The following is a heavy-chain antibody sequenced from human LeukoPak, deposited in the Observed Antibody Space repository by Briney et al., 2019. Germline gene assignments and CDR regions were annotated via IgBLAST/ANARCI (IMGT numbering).Heavy chain of an antibody. Sequence: ASVKVSCKASGYTFTSYYMHWVRQAPGQGLEWMGVINPSGGTTSCAQKFQGRVTMTRDTSTSTVYMELSSLRSEDTAVYYCARGTGIAAAVTSLFQYWGQGTLVTVSS. V-gene: IGHV1-46*01. CDR1: GYTFTSYY. J-gene: IGHJ1*01. CDR2: INPSGGTT. D-gene: IGHD6-13*01. CDR3: ARGTGIAAAVTSLFQY.